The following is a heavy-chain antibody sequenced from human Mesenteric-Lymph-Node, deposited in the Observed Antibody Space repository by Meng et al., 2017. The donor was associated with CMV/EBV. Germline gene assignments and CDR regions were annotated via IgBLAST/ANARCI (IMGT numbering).Heavy chain of an antibody. CDR3: ARGVEYCSSTTCYLGWFDA. CDR1: SGTDY. D-gene: IGHD2-2*01. CDR2: IYYSGST. V-gene: IGHV4-61*01. J-gene: IGHJ5*02. Sequence: SGTDYWGWIRQTPERGLEWIGYIYYSGSTSYKSTLKSRVTISVNASKNQFSLKLSSVTAADTAVYYCARGVEYCSSTTCYLGWFDAWGQGTLVTVSS.